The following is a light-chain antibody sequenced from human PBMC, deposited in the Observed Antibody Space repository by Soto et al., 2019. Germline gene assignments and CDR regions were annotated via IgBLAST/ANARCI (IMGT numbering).Light chain of an antibody. J-gene: IGKJ3*01. V-gene: IGKV3-11*01. Sequence: EIVMTQSPATLSVSPGERATLSCRASQPIRNNLAWFQLRPGQAPSLLIYDASNRATGIPARFSGSGSGTDFTLTISSLEPEDFAIYYCQQRSSWPITFGPGTKVDIK. CDR3: QQRSSWPIT. CDR1: QPIRNN. CDR2: DAS.